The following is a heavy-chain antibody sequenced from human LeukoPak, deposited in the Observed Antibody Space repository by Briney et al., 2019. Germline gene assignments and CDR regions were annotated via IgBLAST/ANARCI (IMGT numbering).Heavy chain of an antibody. D-gene: IGHD6-13*01. J-gene: IGHJ5*02. CDR1: GFNLTNYA. CDR2: IKQDGSEK. Sequence: GGSLRLSCAASGFNLTNYAMRWVRQAPGKGLEWVTNIKQDGSEKYYVDSVKGRFTISRDNAKNSLYLQMNSLRAEDTAVYYCARVVAAAGRGNWFDPWGQGTLVTVSS. CDR3: ARVVAAAGRGNWFDP. V-gene: IGHV3-7*01.